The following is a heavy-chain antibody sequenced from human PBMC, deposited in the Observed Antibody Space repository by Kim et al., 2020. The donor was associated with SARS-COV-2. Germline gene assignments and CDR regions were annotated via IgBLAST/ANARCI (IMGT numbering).Heavy chain of an antibody. CDR2: ISYDGSNK. CDR1: GFTFSSYG. Sequence: GGSLRLSCAASGFTFSSYGMHWVRQAPGKGLEWVAVISYDGSNKYYADSVKGRFTISRDNSKNTLYLQMNSLRAEDTAVYYCAKAGLVRTHYFDYWGQGT. V-gene: IGHV3-30*18. J-gene: IGHJ4*02. D-gene: IGHD6-6*01. CDR3: AKAGLVRTHYFDY.